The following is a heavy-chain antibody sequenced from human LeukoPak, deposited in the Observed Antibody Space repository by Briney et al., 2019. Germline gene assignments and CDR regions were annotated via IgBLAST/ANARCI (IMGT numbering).Heavy chain of an antibody. CDR1: GFTFSSYG. J-gene: IGHJ4*02. Sequence: GGSLRLSCAASGFTFSSYGMHWVRQAPGKGLEWVAVISYDGSNTYYADSVKGRFTISRDNSKNTLYLQMNSLRAEDTAVYYCAAKGNGYTGIYVFAHWGQGTLVTVSS. CDR2: ISYDGSNT. V-gene: IGHV3-30*03. D-gene: IGHD1-26*01. CDR3: AAKGNGYTGIYVFAH.